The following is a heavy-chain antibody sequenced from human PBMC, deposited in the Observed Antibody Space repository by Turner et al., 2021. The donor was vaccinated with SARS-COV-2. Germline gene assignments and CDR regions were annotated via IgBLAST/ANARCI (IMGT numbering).Heavy chain of an antibody. D-gene: IGHD2-15*01. J-gene: IGHJ6*02. CDR1: GGSISSKS. CDR3: ARHQGSGSGYDHGMNV. Sequence: QVQLQQSGPGLVRRAETLSLTCPVSGGSISSKSWSWIRQSPGRGLEWIGYFYKIGSIDYNPSLRSRVTISVDTSKNQLSLNLISVTAADTAVYYCARHQGSGSGYDHGMNVWGQGTAVIVSS. CDR2: FYKIGSI. V-gene: IGHV4-59*08.